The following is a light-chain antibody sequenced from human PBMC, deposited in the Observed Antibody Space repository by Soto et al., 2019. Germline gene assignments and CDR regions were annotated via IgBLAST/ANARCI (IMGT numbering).Light chain of an antibody. J-gene: IGLJ2*01. V-gene: IGLV2-8*01. Sequence: QSALTQPPSASGSPGQSVTISCTGTSSDVGGYNSVSWCQQYPGKAPKLMIYEVSKRPSGVPDRFSGSKSGNTASLTVSGRQAEDEADYYCSSSEGSNKGVVFGGGTKLSVL. CDR1: SSDVGGYNS. CDR2: EVS. CDR3: SSSEGSNKGVV.